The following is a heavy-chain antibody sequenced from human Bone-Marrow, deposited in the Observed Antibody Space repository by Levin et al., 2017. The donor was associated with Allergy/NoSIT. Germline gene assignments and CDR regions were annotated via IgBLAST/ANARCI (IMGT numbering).Heavy chain of an antibody. CDR2: ITGGGFNT. V-gene: IGHV3-23*01. CDR1: GFTISEYA. Sequence: GGSLRLSCAVSGFTISEYAMAWVRQAPGKGLEWVSVITGGGFNTYYGDSVKGRFTVSRDDSTDTLYLELNSLRAEDTAVYYCAKKQGGTSGFSFDVWGQGTMVTVSS. CDR3: AKKQGGTSGFSFDV. D-gene: IGHD1-1*01. J-gene: IGHJ3*01.